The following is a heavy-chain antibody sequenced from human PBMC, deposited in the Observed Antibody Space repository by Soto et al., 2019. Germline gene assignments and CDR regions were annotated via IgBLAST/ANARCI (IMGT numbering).Heavy chain of an antibody. CDR3: ARRYSSSLDV. CDR1: GGPLTTYF. D-gene: IGHD6-13*01. J-gene: IGHJ6*02. Sequence: SETLSLTCNVSGGPLTTYFWSWIRQPPGKGLEWIGYIYYSGSTSYNPSLKSRVTISVDTSKNQFSLKLSSVTAAVTAVYYCARRYSSSLDVWGQGTTVTVSS. V-gene: IGHV4-59*08. CDR2: IYYSGST.